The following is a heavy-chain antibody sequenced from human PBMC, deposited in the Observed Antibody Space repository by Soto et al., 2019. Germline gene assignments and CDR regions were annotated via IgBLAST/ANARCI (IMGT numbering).Heavy chain of an antibody. J-gene: IGHJ4*02. CDR3: AREWYPSGWFDY. V-gene: IGHV4-61*01. CDR2: IYYSGST. Sequence: QVQLQESGPGLVKPSETLSLSCTVSGGSVSSGSYSWSWIGQPPGKGREWIVYIYYSGSTNYNHSLKSRVTIAVDTAKSQFVLRLRSVNDADTDFYECAREWYPSGWFDYWGQGTLVTVSS. D-gene: IGHD6-19*01. CDR1: GGSVSSGSYS.